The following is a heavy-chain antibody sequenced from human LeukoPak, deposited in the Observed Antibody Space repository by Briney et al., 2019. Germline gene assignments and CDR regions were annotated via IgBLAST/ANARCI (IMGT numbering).Heavy chain of an antibody. CDR2: IIPIFGTA. V-gene: IGHV1-69*05. CDR1: GGTFSSYA. D-gene: IGHD6-6*01. Sequence: ASVKVSCKASGGTFSSYAISWVRQAPGQGLEWMGGIIPIFGTANCAQKFQGRVTITTDESTSTAYMELSSLRSEDTAVYYCAREGDRSSPMDVWGKGTTVTVSS. J-gene: IGHJ6*03. CDR3: AREGDRSSPMDV.